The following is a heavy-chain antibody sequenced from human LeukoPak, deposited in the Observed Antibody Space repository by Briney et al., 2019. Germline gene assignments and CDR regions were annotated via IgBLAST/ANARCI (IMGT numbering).Heavy chain of an antibody. Sequence: SETLSLTCTVSGGPISGVDYYWSWIRQHPGKGLEWIGYIYYSGSTYYNPSLKSRVIMSVDTSKNQFSLKLSSMTAADTAVYYCARQANIVVVVGATPSGDAFDIWGQGTMVTVSS. J-gene: IGHJ3*02. D-gene: IGHD2-15*01. CDR2: IYYSGST. CDR1: GGPISGVDYY. CDR3: ARQANIVVVVGATPSGDAFDI. V-gene: IGHV4-31*03.